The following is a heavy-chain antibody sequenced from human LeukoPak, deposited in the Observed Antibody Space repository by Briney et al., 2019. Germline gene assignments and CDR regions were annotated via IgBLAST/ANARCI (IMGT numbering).Heavy chain of an antibody. Sequence: SETLSLTCTVSGDSISSGSYYWGWVRQPAGMRLEWIGRIYARGNTDYNPSLKSRVTISVDTSMNQFSLKLNSVTAADTAVYYCARKGKLGDAFDIWGQGTMVTVSS. CDR2: IYARGNT. D-gene: IGHD3-16*01. CDR1: GDSISSGSYY. J-gene: IGHJ3*02. V-gene: IGHV4-61*02. CDR3: ARKGKLGDAFDI.